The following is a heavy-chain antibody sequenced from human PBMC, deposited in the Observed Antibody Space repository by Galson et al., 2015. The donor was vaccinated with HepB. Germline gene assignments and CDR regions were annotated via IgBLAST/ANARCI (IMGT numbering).Heavy chain of an antibody. D-gene: IGHD3-10*01. CDR1: GFTFSSYA. CDR2: ISGSGGST. J-gene: IGHJ6*02. Sequence: SLRLSCAASGFTFSSYAMSWVRQAPGKGLEWVSAISGSGGSTYYADSVKGRFTISRDNSKNTLYLQMNSLRAEDTAVYYCAKDRAMVRGVPFPTRYYGMDVWGQGTTVTVSS. V-gene: IGHV3-23*01. CDR3: AKDRAMVRGVPFPTRYYGMDV.